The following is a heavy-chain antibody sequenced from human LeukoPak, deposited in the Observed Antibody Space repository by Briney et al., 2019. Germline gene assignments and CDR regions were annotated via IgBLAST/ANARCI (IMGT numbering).Heavy chain of an antibody. CDR1: GGSFSGYY. D-gene: IGHD6-19*01. Sequence: SETLSLTCAVYGGSFSGYYWSWIRQRQGQGLEWIGEINHSDSTNDNPSLNSRITISVDTSKNQFSLKLSSVTAADTAVYYCARVRSSGWGKGFDYWGQGTLVTVSS. J-gene: IGHJ4*02. CDR3: ARVRSSGWGKGFDY. CDR2: INHSDST. V-gene: IGHV4-34*01.